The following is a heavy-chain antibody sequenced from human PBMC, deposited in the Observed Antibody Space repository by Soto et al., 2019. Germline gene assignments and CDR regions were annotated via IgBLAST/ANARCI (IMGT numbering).Heavy chain of an antibody. J-gene: IGHJ6*02. CDR3: AKDIKVSGGFHGSLNYYYGMDV. CDR2: ISYDGNVK. CDR1: GFSFSNHG. V-gene: IGHV3-30*18. Sequence: QVQLAESGGGVVQPGRSLRISCAASGFSFSNHGMQWVRQAPGKGLEWVAVISYDGNVKYYTDSVKGRFTISRDNSQITLFLQMASLRPEDAAVYYCAKDIKVSGGFHGSLNYYYGMDVWGQGTTVTVSS. D-gene: IGHD3-10*01.